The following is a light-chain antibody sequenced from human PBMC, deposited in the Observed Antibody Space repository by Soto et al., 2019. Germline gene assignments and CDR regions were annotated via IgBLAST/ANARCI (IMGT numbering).Light chain of an antibody. Sequence: EIVLTQSPGTLSLSPGERATLSCRASQNLGSGYLAWYQQKPGQAPRILIYAASSRATGIPDRFSGSGSGTDFTLSSSRLEPEDFAVYYCQQYDTSPRTFGQGTKVDIK. CDR3: QQYDTSPRT. CDR2: AAS. V-gene: IGKV3-20*01. J-gene: IGKJ1*01. CDR1: QNLGSGY.